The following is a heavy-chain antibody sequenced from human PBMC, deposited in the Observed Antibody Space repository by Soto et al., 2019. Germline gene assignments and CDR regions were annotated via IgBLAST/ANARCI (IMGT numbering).Heavy chain of an antibody. D-gene: IGHD6-6*01. CDR1: GFTFSSYA. J-gene: IGHJ4*02. CDR2: ISSNGGST. Sequence: GGSLRLSCSASGFTFSSYAMHWVRQAPGKGLEYVSAISSNGGSTYYADSVKGRFTISRDNSKNTLYLQMNNLRPDDTAVYFCARDVAARRLDSWGQGTPVTVSS. V-gene: IGHV3-64*04. CDR3: ARDVAARRLDS.